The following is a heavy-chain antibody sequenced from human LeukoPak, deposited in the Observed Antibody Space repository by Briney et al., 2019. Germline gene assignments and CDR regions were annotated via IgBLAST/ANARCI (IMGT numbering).Heavy chain of an antibody. CDR1: GGSISSGSYY. V-gene: IGHV4-61*02. D-gene: IGHD5-24*01. J-gene: IGHJ4*02. Sequence: SQTLSLTCTVSGGSISSGSYYWSWIRQPAGKGLEWIGRIYTSGSTNYNPSLKSRVTISVDTSKNQFSLKLSSVTAADTAVYYCARDRRGDGYKNSGIDYWGQGTLVTVSS. CDR2: IYTSGST. CDR3: ARDRRGDGYKNSGIDY.